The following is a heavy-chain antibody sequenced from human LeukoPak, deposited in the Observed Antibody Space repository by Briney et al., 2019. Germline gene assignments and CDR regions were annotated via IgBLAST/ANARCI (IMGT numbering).Heavy chain of an antibody. Sequence: PSETLSLTCTVSGGSTSSYYWSWIRQPPGKGLEWIGYIYYSGSTNYNPSLKSRVTISVDTSKNQFSLKLSSVTAADTAVYYCARASNYDFWSGYSSYNYYYYMDVWGKGTPVTVSS. CDR2: IYYSGST. V-gene: IGHV4-59*01. D-gene: IGHD3-3*01. CDR3: ARASNYDFWSGYSSYNYYYYMDV. J-gene: IGHJ6*03. CDR1: GGSTSSYY.